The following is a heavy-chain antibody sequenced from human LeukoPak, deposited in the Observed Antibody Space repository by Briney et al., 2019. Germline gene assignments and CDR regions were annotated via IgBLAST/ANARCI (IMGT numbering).Heavy chain of an antibody. CDR3: ARGELGDRSGFSFFDY. CDR1: KGTFDSYG. CDR2: VMAIFGRV. V-gene: IGHV1-69*05. D-gene: IGHD3-22*01. Sequence: SVKVSCKAPKGTFDSYGISWVRQAPGQGLEWMGGVMAIFGRVKYGQKFQGRATFTTDASTSTAYMELSSLTSEDTGVYYCARGELGDRSGFSFFDYWGQGTLVTVSS. J-gene: IGHJ4*02.